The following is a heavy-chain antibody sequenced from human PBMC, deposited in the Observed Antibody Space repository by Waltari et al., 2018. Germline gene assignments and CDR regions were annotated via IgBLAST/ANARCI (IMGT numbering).Heavy chain of an antibody. Sequence: EVQVVASGGGLVQLGGSLRLSCAASGCTFRSSWLTWVRQAPGKGLGWVANIKTDGSETYYVDSVKGRFTISRDNTKNSLYLQMSSLRAEDTAVYYCAIGGVETSWYWRYWGQGTLVTVSS. D-gene: IGHD6-13*01. J-gene: IGHJ4*02. CDR1: GCTFRSSW. CDR3: AIGGVETSWYWRY. CDR2: IKTDGSET. V-gene: IGHV3-7*01.